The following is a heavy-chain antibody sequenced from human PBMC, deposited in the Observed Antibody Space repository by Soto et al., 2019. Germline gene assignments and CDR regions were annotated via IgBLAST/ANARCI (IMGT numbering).Heavy chain of an antibody. D-gene: IGHD1-26*01. J-gene: IGHJ4*02. CDR3: ARGVSAGVDY. V-gene: IGHV1-8*01. CDR1: GYSFTSLD. Sequence: ASVKVSCKASGYSFTSLDINWVRQTAGQGLEWMGWMQPSTGRTGYAQKFQGRVTMTRDTSINTAYMELTTLTSDGTAFYYCARGVSAGVDYWGQGTLVTVSS. CDR2: MQPSTGRT.